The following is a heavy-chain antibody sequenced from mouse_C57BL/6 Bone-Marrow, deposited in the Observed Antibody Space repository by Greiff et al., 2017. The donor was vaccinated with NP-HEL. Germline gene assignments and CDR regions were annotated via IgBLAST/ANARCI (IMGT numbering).Heavy chain of an antibody. D-gene: IGHD1-1*01. Sequence: EVQLVESGGGLVQPGGSLSLSCAASGFTFTDYYMSWVRQPPGKALEWLGFIRNKANGYTTEYSASVKGRFTISRDNSQSNLYLQMNALRAEDSATYYCARSRDYGSSYWYFDVWGTGTTVTVSS. CDR2: IRNKANGYTT. CDR3: ARSRDYGSSYWYFDV. J-gene: IGHJ1*03. V-gene: IGHV7-3*01. CDR1: GFTFTDYY.